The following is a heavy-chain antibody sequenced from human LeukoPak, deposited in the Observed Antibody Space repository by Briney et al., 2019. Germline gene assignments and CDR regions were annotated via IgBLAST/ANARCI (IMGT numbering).Heavy chain of an antibody. CDR3: ARDQGTGIAAAEGRGGYYGMDV. J-gene: IGHJ6*02. Sequence: GGSLRLSCAASGFTFSSYAMHWVRQAPGKGLEWVAVISYDGSNKYYADSVKGRFTISRDNSKNTLYLQMNSLRSDDTAVYYCARDQGTGIAAAEGRGGYYGMDVWGQGTTVTVSS. V-gene: IGHV3-30-3*01. D-gene: IGHD6-13*01. CDR1: GFTFSSYA. CDR2: ISYDGSNK.